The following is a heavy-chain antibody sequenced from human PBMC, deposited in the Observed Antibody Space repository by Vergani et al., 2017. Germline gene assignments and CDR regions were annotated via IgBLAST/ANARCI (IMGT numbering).Heavy chain of an antibody. CDR1: GFTFSSYA. CDR2: ISGSGDST. D-gene: IGHD1-1*01. CDR3: AKETVSDS. V-gene: IGHV3-23*01. J-gene: IGHJ4*02. Sequence: EVQLLESGGNLIQPGGSLRLSCGASGFTFSSYAMTWVRLAPGQGLQWVSAISGSGDSTYYAASVKGRFTISRDNSKSTLFLDMNSLRPEDTAVYYCAKETVSDSWCQGTLVTVSS.